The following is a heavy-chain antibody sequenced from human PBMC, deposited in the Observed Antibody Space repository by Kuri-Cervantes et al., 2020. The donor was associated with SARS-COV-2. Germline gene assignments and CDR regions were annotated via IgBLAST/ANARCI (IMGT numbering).Heavy chain of an antibody. J-gene: IGHJ6*03. CDR3: ARPSEPSWRGHYYYMDV. CDR1: GYSFTTYW. D-gene: IGHD1-14*01. Sequence: GGSLRLSCKGSGYSFTTYWIGWVRQMPGKGLEWMGIIYPDDSDSRYSPSFQGQVTISADKSISTAYLQWSSLKASDTAMYYCARPSEPSWRGHYYYMDVWGKGTTVTVSS. V-gene: IGHV5-51*01. CDR2: IYPDDSDS.